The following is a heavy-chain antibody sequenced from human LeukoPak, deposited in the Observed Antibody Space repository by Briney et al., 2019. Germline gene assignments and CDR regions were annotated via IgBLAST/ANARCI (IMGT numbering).Heavy chain of an antibody. D-gene: IGHD3-10*01. CDR3: ARHLLWFGELSGGFDY. V-gene: IGHV3-30*02. Sequence: GGSLRLSCAASGFIFSSYGMHWVRQAPGKGLEWVAFIRYDGSKKYYADSVKGRFTISRDNSKNTLYLQMNSLRAEDTAVYYCARHLLWFGELSGGFDYWGQGTLVTVSS. CDR2: IRYDGSKK. CDR1: GFIFSSYG. J-gene: IGHJ4*02.